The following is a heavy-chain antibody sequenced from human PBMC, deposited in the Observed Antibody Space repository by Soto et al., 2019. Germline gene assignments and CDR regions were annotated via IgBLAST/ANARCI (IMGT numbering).Heavy chain of an antibody. J-gene: IGHJ5*02. CDR3: AHTHTIIGSSANWFDP. CDR2: IYWDDDK. V-gene: IGHV2-5*02. D-gene: IGHD2-15*01. CDR1: GFSLNTNGVG. Sequence: ITLKESGPTLVKPTQTLTLTCTFSGFSLNTNGVGVGWIRQPPGKALEWLALIYWDDDKRYSPSLKSRLTITTHPSKNRAVRIMTTMDPVDTATYYCAHTHTIIGSSANWFDPWGHGTLVPVSS.